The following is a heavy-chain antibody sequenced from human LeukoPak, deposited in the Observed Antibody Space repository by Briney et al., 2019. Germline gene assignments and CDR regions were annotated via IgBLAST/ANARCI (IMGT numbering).Heavy chain of an antibody. CDR3: AREEDCSGGICYLGNAFDI. J-gene: IGHJ3*02. CDR2: INHSGST. CDR1: GGSFSGYY. D-gene: IGHD2-15*01. V-gene: IGHV4-34*01. Sequence: SDTLSLTCAVYGGSFSGYYWRWLRQPPGKGLEWIGEINHSGSTNYNASLKSRVTISVDTSKNQFSLKLSSVTAADTAVYYCAREEDCSGGICYLGNAFDIWGQGTMVTVSS.